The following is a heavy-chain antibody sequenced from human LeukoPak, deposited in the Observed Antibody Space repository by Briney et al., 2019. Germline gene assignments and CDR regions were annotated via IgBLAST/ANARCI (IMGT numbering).Heavy chain of an antibody. CDR2: INPNSGGT. J-gene: IGHJ4*02. Sequence: ASVKVSCKASGYTFTSYYMHWVRQAPGQGLEWMGWINPNSGGTNYAQKFQGRVTMTRDTSISTAYMELSRLRSDDTAVYYCAREPTVITGSFDYWGQGTLVTVSS. CDR1: GYTFTSYY. V-gene: IGHV1-2*02. D-gene: IGHD4-17*01. CDR3: AREPTVITGSFDY.